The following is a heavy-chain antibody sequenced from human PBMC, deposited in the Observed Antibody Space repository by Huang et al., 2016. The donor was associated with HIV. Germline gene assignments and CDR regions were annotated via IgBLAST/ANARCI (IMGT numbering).Heavy chain of an antibody. CDR2: IYYSGSP. V-gene: IGHV4-39*02. J-gene: IGHJ4*02. Sequence: QLQLQESGPGLVKPSETLSLTCTVSGGSIRSDNYYWGWIRQPPGKGLEGIGSIYYSGSPYYNPSLKRRGTRTVDTSKNHFSLRMRSVTAADTAVYYCARLPGSITMIRGVITDPYWGQGTLVTVSS. CDR1: GGSIRSDNYY. CDR3: ARLPGSITMIRGVITDPY. D-gene: IGHD3-10*01.